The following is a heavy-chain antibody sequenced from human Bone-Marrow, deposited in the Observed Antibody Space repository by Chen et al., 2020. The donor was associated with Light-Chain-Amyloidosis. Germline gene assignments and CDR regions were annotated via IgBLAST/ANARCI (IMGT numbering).Heavy chain of an antibody. Sequence: QITLKESGPTLVKPTQTLTLTCTFSGFSLSTSGVGVGWIRQPPGKAMEWLALIYWDDDKRYSPSLKSRLTITEDTSKNQVVLIMTNMDPVDTATYYCAHRIKVQGVIGFDYWGQGTLVTVSS. D-gene: IGHD3-10*01. CDR3: AHRIKVQGVIGFDY. V-gene: IGHV2-5*02. J-gene: IGHJ4*02. CDR1: GFSLSTSGVG. CDR2: IYWDDDK.